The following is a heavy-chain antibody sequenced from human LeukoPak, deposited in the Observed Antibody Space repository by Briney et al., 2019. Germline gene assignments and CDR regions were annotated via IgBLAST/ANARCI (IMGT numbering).Heavy chain of an antibody. CDR3: ARRSSSGSYYRPFDY. D-gene: IGHD1-26*01. CDR2: ISSSGSTI. V-gene: IGHV3-48*03. CDR1: GFTFSSYE. Sequence: GGSLRLSCAASGFTFSSYEMNWVRQAPGKWLEWVSYISSSGSTIYYADSVKGRFTISRDNAKNSLYLQMNSLRAEDTAVYYCARRSSSGSYYRPFDYWGQGTLVTVSS. J-gene: IGHJ4*02.